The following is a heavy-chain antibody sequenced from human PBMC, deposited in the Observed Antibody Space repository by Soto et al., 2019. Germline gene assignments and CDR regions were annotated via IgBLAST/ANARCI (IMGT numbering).Heavy chain of an antibody. CDR1: GYSFISHY. CDR3: ARDYLSSKLSLSYFDF. V-gene: IGHV1-46*01. J-gene: IGHJ4*02. Sequence: ASVKVSCKASGYSFISHYIHWVRQAPGQGLEWMGFINPSGGSATLAQRFQGRVTMTRDTSTTTVYMELSSLRSEDAAVYYCARDYLSSKLSLSYFDFWGQGTLVTVSS. D-gene: IGHD2-2*01. CDR2: INPSGGSA.